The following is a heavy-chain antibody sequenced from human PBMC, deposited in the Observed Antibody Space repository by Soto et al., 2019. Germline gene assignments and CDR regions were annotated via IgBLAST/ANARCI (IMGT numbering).Heavy chain of an antibody. Sequence: QVQLVQSGAEVKKPGASVKVSCKASGYTFTSYGISWVRQAPGQGLERMGRISAYNVNTNYAQKLQGRVTMATDTATSTAYMALGRLRSDDTAVYDCARVVGALGHGFEPWGQGTLVTVSS. D-gene: IGHD1-26*01. CDR2: ISAYNVNT. J-gene: IGHJ5*02. V-gene: IGHV1-18*01. CDR3: ARVVGALGHGFEP. CDR1: GYTFTSYG.